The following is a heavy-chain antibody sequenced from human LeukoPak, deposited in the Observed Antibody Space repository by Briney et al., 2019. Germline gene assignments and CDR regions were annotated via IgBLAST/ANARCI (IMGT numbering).Heavy chain of an antibody. V-gene: IGHV4-59*01. CDR1: GGSISRYY. CDR3: ARDGVLGGLFVWDY. CDR2: IYYSGST. D-gene: IGHD3-16*01. Sequence: SETLSLTCTVSGGSISRYYWSWIRQPPGKGLEWIGYIYYSGSTNYNPSLKSRVTVSVDTSKTQCSLKLSSVTAADTAVYYCARDGVLGGLFVWDYWGQGTLVTVSS. J-gene: IGHJ4*02.